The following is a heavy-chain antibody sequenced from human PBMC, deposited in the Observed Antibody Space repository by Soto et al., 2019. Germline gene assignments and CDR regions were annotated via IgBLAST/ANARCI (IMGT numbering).Heavy chain of an antibody. D-gene: IGHD1-26*01. V-gene: IGHV3-33*01. Sequence: QVLLVESGGGVAQPGTSLRLSCAASGFSFRNYGMHWVRQAPGKGLEWVAVTSSDGNTKNYAASVKGRFTISSDTSKNTLYLQMSSLRAEDTALYYCARWGGSYYESWFDPWGQGTLVIVSS. CDR1: GFSFRNYG. CDR2: TSSDGNTK. CDR3: ARWGGSYYESWFDP. J-gene: IGHJ5*02.